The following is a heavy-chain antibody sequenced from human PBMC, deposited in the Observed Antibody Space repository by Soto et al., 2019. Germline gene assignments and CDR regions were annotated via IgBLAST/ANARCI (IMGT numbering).Heavy chain of an antibody. Sequence: EVQVVESGGGLVQPGGSLRLSCAASGFTFSRFDMDLVRQAPGKGLELLSFIKAGSTIIQYADAVKGRFTLARDNAKSTLVLQMNNLRVEDTAIYYCARDWRDYGMKVWGQGTTVTVS. V-gene: IGHV3-48*01. CDR2: IKAGSTII. J-gene: IGHJ6*02. D-gene: IGHD3-3*01. CDR1: GFTFSRFD. CDR3: ARDWRDYGMKV.